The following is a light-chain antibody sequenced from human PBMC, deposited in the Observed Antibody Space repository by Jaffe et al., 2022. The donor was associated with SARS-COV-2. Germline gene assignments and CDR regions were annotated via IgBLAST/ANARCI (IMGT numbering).Light chain of an antibody. CDR1: SSDIGGYKY. V-gene: IGLV2-14*01. CDR3: TSYTSSSTWV. CDR2: DLN. Sequence: QSALTQPASVSGSPGQSITISCTGTSSDIGGYKYVSWYQQHPGKAPKLMIDDLNNRPSGVSNRFSGSKSGNTASLTISGLQADDEADYYCTSYTSSSTWVFGGGTKLTVL. J-gene: IGLJ3*02.